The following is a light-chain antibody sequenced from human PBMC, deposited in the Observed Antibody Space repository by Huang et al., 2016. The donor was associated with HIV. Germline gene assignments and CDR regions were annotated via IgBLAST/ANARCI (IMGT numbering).Light chain of an antibody. J-gene: IGKJ5*01. V-gene: IGKV3-15*01. CDR1: QSVSSN. CDR3: QQYNNWLVIT. CDR2: GAS. Sequence: EIVMTQSPATLSVSPGERAPLSCRASQSVSSNLAWYQQKPGQAPRLLSYGASTRATGIPARFSGSGSGTEFTLTISSLQSEDFAVYYCQQYNNWLVITFGQGTRLEIK.